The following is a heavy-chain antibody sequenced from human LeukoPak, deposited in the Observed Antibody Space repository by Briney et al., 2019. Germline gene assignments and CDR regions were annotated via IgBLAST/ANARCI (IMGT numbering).Heavy chain of an antibody. CDR3: ARGLEMATTYYYGMDV. V-gene: IGHV1-3*01. CDR2: INAGNGNT. J-gene: IGHJ6*02. Sequence: ASVKVSCKASGYTFTSYAMHWVRQAPGQRLEWMGWINAGNGNTKYSQKFQGRVTITRDTSASTAYMELSSLRSEDTAVYYCARGLEMATTYYYGMDVWGQGTTVTVSS. CDR1: GYTFTSYA. D-gene: IGHD5-24*01.